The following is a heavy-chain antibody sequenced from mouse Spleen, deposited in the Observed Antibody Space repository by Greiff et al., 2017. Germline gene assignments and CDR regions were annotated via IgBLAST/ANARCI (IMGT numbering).Heavy chain of an antibody. J-gene: IGHJ3*01. V-gene: IGHV1S81*02. D-gene: IGHD1-2*01. Sequence: QVQLKQPGAELVKPGASVKLSCKASGYTFTSYYMYWVKQRPGQGLEWIGGINPSNGGTNFNEKFKSKATLTVDKSSSTAYMQLSSLTSEDSAVYYCTTAPAWFAYWGQGTLVTVSA. CDR3: TTAPAWFAY. CDR1: GYTFTSYY. CDR2: INPSNGGT.